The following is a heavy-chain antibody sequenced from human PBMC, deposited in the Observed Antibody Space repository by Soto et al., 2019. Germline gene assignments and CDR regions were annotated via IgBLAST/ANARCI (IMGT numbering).Heavy chain of an antibody. CDR2: ISAYNGNT. J-gene: IGHJ4*02. V-gene: IGHV1-18*01. CDR1: GYTFTSYG. D-gene: IGHD4-4*01. CDR3: ARAKLRTTVTTVYTCLGY. Sequence: QVQLVQSGAEVKKPGASVKVSCKASGYTFTSYGISWVRQAPGQGLEWMGWISAYNGNTNYAQKLQGRVTMTTDTSTSTVYMKLRSLRSDDSAVYYCARAKLRTTVTTVYTCLGYWGQGTLVTVSS.